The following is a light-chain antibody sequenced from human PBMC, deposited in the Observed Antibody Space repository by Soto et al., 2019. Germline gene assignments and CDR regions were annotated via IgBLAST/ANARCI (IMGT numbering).Light chain of an antibody. V-gene: IGLV1-44*01. CDR1: RSNIGSNT. J-gene: IGLJ2*01. CDR3: AAWDDSLNGPV. Sequence: QPVLTQPYSASGTPGQRVTISCSGSRSNIGSNTVNWYQLLPGTAPRLLMYTNNQRPSGVPDRFSASKSGTSVSLVISGLQSEDEADYYCAAWDDSLNGPVFGGGTKLTVL. CDR2: TNN.